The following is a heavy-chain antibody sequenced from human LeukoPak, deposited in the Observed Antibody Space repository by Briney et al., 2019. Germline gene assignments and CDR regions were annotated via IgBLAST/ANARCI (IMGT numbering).Heavy chain of an antibody. CDR3: ARDISWAFDI. V-gene: IGHV3-74*01. D-gene: IGHD3-16*02. Sequence: PGGSLRLSCAPSGFTFSSYWMHWVRQAPGNGLVWVSRINSDVSSTSYADSVKGRFTISRDNAKNTLYLQMNSLRAEDTAVYYCARDISWAFDIWGQGTMVTVSS. CDR1: GFTFSSYW. CDR2: INSDVSST. J-gene: IGHJ3*02.